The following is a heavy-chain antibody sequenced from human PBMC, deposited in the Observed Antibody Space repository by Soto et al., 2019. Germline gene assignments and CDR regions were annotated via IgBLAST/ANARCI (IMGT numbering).Heavy chain of an antibody. J-gene: IGHJ6*02. CDR2: IKQDGSEK. Sequence: GGSLRLSCAASGFTFSSYWMSWVRQAPGKGLEWVANIKQDGSEKYYVDSVKGRFTISRDNAKNSLYLQMNSLRAEDTAVYYCARYSQLPYYYGMDVWGQGTTVTVSS. D-gene: IGHD2-2*01. CDR3: ARYSQLPYYYGMDV. V-gene: IGHV3-7*05. CDR1: GFTFSSYW.